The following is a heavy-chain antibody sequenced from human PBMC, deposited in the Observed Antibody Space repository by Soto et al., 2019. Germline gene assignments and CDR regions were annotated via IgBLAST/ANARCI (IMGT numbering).Heavy chain of an antibody. CDR1: GGSISSSSYY. J-gene: IGHJ2*01. CDR2: IYYSGST. D-gene: IGHD2-15*01. CDR3: ARHGYCSGGSCYWWDWYFDL. V-gene: IGHV4-39*01. Sequence: QLQLQESGPGLVKPSETLSLTCTVSGGSISSSSYYWGWIRQPPGKGLEWIGSIYYSGSTYYNPSLKSRVTISVHTSKNQFSLKLSTVTAADTAVYYCARHGYCSGGSCYWWDWYFDLWGRGTLVTVSS.